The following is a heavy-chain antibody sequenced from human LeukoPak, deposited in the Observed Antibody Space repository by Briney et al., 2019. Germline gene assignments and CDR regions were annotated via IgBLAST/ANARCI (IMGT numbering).Heavy chain of an antibody. J-gene: IGHJ3*02. D-gene: IGHD5-12*01. Sequence: GESLKISCKGSGYSFVRYWIGWVRQMPGEGLEWMGIIHPGDSQTRYSPSYQGQVTISADKSISTAYLQWSSLKASDTAMYYCARQIQYDYDAFDIWGQGTMVTVSS. CDR2: IHPGDSQT. CDR1: GYSFVRYW. CDR3: ARQIQYDYDAFDI. V-gene: IGHV5-51*01.